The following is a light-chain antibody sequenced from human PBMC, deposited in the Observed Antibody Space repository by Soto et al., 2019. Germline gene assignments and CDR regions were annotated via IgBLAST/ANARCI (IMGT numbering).Light chain of an antibody. CDR2: GAS. CDR3: QHYYTSYTT. V-gene: IGKV3-20*01. CDR1: QSVTGNY. J-gene: IGKJ1*01. Sequence: EVVLTQSPGTLSLSPGERATLSCGASQSVTGNYFAWYQQKPGQAPRLLIFGASTRATGIPDRFSGSGSGTEVTLTISSLEPEDFAAYYCQHYYTSYTTFGQGTKVEIK.